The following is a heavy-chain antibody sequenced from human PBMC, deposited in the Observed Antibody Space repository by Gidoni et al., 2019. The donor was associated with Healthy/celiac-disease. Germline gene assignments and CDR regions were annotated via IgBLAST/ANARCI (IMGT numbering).Heavy chain of an antibody. D-gene: IGHD3-22*01. CDR2: IWYDGSNK. CDR3: ARLSISTYYYDSSGYYLDAFDI. CDR1: GFPFSSYG. Sequence: QVQLVESGGGVVQPGRSLRLSCAASGFPFSSYGMQWVRQAPGKGLEWVEVIWYDGSNKYYADSVKGRFTISRDNSKNTLYLQMNSRRAEDTAVYYCARLSISTYYYDSSGYYLDAFDIWGQGTMVTVSS. J-gene: IGHJ3*02. V-gene: IGHV3-33*01.